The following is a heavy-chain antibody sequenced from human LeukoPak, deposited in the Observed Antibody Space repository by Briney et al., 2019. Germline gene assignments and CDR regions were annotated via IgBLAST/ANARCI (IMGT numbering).Heavy chain of an antibody. V-gene: IGHV1-2*02. CDR2: INPNSGGT. CDR3: AREPGFGAAAGLVYGY. CDR1: GYTFTGYY. J-gene: IGHJ4*02. D-gene: IGHD6-13*01. Sequence: ASVKVSCKASGYTFTGYYMHWVRQAPGQGLEWMGWINPNSGGTNYAQKFQGRVTMTRGTSISTAYMELSRLRSDDTAVYYCAREPGFGAAAGLVYGYWGQGTLVTVSS.